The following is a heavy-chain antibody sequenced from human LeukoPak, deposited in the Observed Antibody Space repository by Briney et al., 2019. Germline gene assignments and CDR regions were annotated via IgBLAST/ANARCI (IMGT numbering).Heavy chain of an antibody. V-gene: IGHV3-7*03. D-gene: IGHD3-9*01. CDR1: GFTLCSDR. CDR2: IKQDGGEQ. J-gene: IGHJ4*02. Sequence: PGGSLRLSCAPSGFTLCSDRTSCVRQAPRERVGWVANIKQDGGEQYSVDSVKGRFTISRDNAKNSLYLQMNSLRAEDTAVYYCARSLYYDILTGYSPTPYYFDYWGQGTLVTVSS. CDR3: ARSLYYDILTGYSPTPYYFDY.